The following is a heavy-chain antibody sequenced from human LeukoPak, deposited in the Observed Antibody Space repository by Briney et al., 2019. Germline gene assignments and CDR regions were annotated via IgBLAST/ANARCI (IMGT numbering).Heavy chain of an antibody. D-gene: IGHD3-10*01. V-gene: IGHV3-30-3*01. CDR1: GFTFSSYA. J-gene: IGHJ3*02. Sequence: GRSLRLSCAASGFTFSSYAMHWVRQAPGKGLEWVAVISYDGSNKYYADSVKGRLTISRDNSKNTLYLQMNSLRAEDTAVYYCARDKWFGELTSDAFDIWGQGTMVTVS. CDR2: ISYDGSNK. CDR3: ARDKWFGELTSDAFDI.